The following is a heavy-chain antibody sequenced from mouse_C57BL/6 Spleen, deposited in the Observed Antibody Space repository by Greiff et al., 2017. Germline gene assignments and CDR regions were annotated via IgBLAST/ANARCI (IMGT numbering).Heavy chain of an antibody. D-gene: IGHD2-1*01. CDR1: GFTFSSYG. CDR2: ISSGGSYT. CDR3: ARCELLWPLDY. J-gene: IGHJ2*01. Sequence: EVKLVESGGDLVKPGGSLKLSCAASGFTFSSYGMSWVRQTPDKRLEWVATISSGGSYTYYPDSVKGRFAISSDNAKNTQYLQMSSLTSEDTAMYYCARCELLWPLDYWGQGTTLTVSS. V-gene: IGHV5-6*01.